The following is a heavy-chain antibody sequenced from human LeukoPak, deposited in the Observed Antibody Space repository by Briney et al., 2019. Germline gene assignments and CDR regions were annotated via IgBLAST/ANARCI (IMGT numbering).Heavy chain of an antibody. CDR2: IYSGGAT. J-gene: IGHJ3*02. CDR3: ARELREHGVFDI. CDR1: GFTVSSNY. V-gene: IGHV3-53*01. Sequence: LAGGSLRLSCAASGFTVSSNYMSWVRQAPGKGLEWVSVIYSGGATYYTDSVKGRFTISRDNSKNTLYLQMNSLRAEDTAVYYCARELREHGVFDIWGQGTMVTVSS. D-gene: IGHD1-26*01.